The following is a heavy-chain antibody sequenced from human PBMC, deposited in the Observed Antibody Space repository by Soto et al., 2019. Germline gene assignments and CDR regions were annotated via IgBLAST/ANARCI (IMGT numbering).Heavy chain of an antibody. Sequence: QVQLQESGPGLVKPSQTLSLTCTVSGGSISSGDYYWSWIRQPPGKGLEWIGYIYYSGSTYYNPSLKRRVTISVDTSKNQFSLKLSSVTAADTAVYYCARQGRCGDIHFDYWGQGTLVTVSS. CDR2: IYYSGST. D-gene: IGHD3-10*01. CDR3: ARQGRCGDIHFDY. CDR1: GGSISSGDYY. J-gene: IGHJ4*02. V-gene: IGHV4-30-4*01.